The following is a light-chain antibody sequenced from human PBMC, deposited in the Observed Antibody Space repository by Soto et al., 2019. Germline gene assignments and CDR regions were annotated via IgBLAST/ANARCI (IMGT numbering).Light chain of an antibody. CDR2: KAS. Sequence: DIQMTQSPSTLSASVGDRVTITCRASQSISSWLAWYQQKPGKAPKLLIYKASSLESGVPSRFSGSGSGKEITLTISSLQPDDFATYYCQQNNSYWTFGQGTKVEIK. CDR3: QQNNSYWT. CDR1: QSISSW. J-gene: IGKJ1*01. V-gene: IGKV1-5*03.